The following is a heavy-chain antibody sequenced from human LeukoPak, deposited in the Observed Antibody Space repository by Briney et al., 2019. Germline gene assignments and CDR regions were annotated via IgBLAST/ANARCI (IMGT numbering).Heavy chain of an antibody. Sequence: SETLSLTCTASGDSISSYYWSWIRQPPGKGLEWIGYIYYSGSTNYNPSLKSRVTISIDTSKNQFSLKLSSVTAADTAVYYCARGGVGSYYYYGMDVWGQGTTVTVSS. J-gene: IGHJ6*02. CDR1: GDSISSYY. D-gene: IGHD2-15*01. CDR2: IYYSGST. CDR3: ARGGVGSYYYYGMDV. V-gene: IGHV4-59*01.